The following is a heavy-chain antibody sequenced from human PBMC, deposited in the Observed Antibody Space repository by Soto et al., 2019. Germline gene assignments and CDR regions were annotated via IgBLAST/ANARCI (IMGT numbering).Heavy chain of an antibody. V-gene: IGHV3-7*01. D-gene: IGHD6-19*01. J-gene: IGHJ4*02. CDR3: AGGSGWLIDS. Sequence: EVQLVESGGGLVQPGGSLRLSCTASGFTFSSYWMNWVRQAPGKGLEWVAIIKQDGSEDFYVDSVKGRFTISRDNARNSLFLQRNTLRAEDTAVYYCAGGSGWLIDSWGQGTLVTVSS. CDR1: GFTFSSYW. CDR2: IKQDGSED.